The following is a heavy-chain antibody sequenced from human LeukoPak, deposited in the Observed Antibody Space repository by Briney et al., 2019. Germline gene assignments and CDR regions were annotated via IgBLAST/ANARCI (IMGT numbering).Heavy chain of an antibody. CDR2: INPNSGGT. Sequence: ASVKVSCKASGYTFTGYYMHWVRQAPGQGLEWMGWINPNSGGTNYAQKFQGRVTMTEDTSTDTAYMELSSLRSEDTAVYYCATLRGVGYGDYSRFYAFDIWGQGTMVIVSS. V-gene: IGHV1-2*02. CDR1: GYTFTGYY. CDR3: ATLRGVGYGDYSRFYAFDI. D-gene: IGHD4-17*01. J-gene: IGHJ3*02.